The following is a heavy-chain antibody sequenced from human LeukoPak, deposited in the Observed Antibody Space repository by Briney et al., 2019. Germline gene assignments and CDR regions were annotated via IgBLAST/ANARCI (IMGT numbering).Heavy chain of an antibody. V-gene: IGHV4-39*07. CDR1: GASISSSNYY. D-gene: IGHD3-10*01. CDR2: INHSGST. J-gene: IGHJ3*02. CDR3: ARAPEAELWFGELSSADAFDI. Sequence: PSETLSLTCAVSGASISSSNYYWSWIRQPPGKGLEWIGEINHSGSTNYNPSLKSRVTISVDTSKNQFSLKLSSVTAADTAVYYCARAPEAELWFGELSSADAFDIWGQGTMVTVSS.